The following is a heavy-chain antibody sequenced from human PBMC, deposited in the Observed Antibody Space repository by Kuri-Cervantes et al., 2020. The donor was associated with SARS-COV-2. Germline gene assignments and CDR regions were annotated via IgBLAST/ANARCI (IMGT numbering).Heavy chain of an antibody. CDR2: ISYDGTNK. Sequence: GGSLRLSCAASGFTFSSYAMHWVRQAPGKGLEWVALISYDGTNKFYADPVKGRFTISRDNSRNTLYLQMNSLRAEDTAVFYCARPDCTINGVCFMDVWGQGTTVTVSS. D-gene: IGHD2-8*01. CDR3: ARPDCTINGVCFMDV. CDR1: GFTFSSYA. J-gene: IGHJ6*02. V-gene: IGHV3-30-3*01.